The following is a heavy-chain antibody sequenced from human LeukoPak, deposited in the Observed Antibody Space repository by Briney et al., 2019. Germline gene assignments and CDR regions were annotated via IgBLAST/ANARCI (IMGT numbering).Heavy chain of an antibody. Sequence: ASVKVSCKASGGTFSSYAISWVRQAPGQGLEWMGRIIPILGIADYAQKFQGRVTITADKSTSTAYMELSSLRSEDTAVYYCARQKPWGAFDIWGQGTMVTVSS. CDR2: IIPILGIA. CDR3: ARQKPWGAFDI. CDR1: GGTFSSYA. J-gene: IGHJ3*02. D-gene: IGHD3-16*01. V-gene: IGHV1-69*04.